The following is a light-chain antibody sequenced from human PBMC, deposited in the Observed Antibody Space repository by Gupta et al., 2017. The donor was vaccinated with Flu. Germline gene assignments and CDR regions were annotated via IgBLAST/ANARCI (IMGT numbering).Light chain of an antibody. CDR3: AAWDDSMEGLV. J-gene: IGLJ3*02. CDR2: SNN. Sequence: QSVLTQPPSASGTPGQRVTISCSGSNSNIGGGTVSWYQQLPGTAPKRLIVSNNERPSGVTDRLSGYKAGNSASPEARGLQSDEEAVDYWAAWDDSMEGLVFGGGTKLTVL. V-gene: IGLV1-44*01. CDR1: NSNIGGGT.